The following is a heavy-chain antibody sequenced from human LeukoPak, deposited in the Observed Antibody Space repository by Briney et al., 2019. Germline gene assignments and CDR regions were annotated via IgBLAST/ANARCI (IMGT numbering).Heavy chain of an antibody. V-gene: IGHV3-30*04. CDR1: GFTFSTYA. CDR2: ISDDGSRK. D-gene: IGHD6-19*01. Sequence: GRSLRLSCAASGFTFSTYAMHWVRQTPGKGLEWVAVISDDGSRKYHADSVKGRFTISRDNSKNTLFLQMDSLRAEDTAVYYCARDLSSSGWYGLYDYWGQGTLVSVSS. J-gene: IGHJ4*02. CDR3: ARDLSSSGWYGLYDY.